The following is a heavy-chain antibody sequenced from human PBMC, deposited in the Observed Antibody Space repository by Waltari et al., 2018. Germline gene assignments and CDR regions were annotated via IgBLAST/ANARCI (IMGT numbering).Heavy chain of an antibody. Sequence: QITLKESGPTLVKPTQTLTLTCTFSGFSLSTSGVGVGWIRQPPGKALEWLALIYWNDDKRYSPSLKSRLTITKDTSKNQVVPTMTNMDPVDTATYYCAHRNGDYDYYYMDVWGKGTTVTVSS. J-gene: IGHJ6*03. CDR3: AHRNGDYDYYYMDV. CDR2: IYWNDDK. CDR1: GFSLSTSGVG. V-gene: IGHV2-5*01. D-gene: IGHD4-17*01.